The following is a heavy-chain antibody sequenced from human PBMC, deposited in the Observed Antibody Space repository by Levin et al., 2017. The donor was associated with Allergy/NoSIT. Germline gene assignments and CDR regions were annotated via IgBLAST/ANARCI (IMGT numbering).Heavy chain of an antibody. D-gene: IGHD3-16*01. J-gene: IGHJ6*02. CDR2: IWSDGSTK. Sequence: SCAASGFTFTSYGMHWVRQAPGKGLEWVALIWSDGSTKYFADSVKGRVTIARDSSKNTVYLQMNSLRVEDTAVYYCARDTAGYDYALDVWGQGTTVIVSS. CDR3: ARDTAGYDYALDV. V-gene: IGHV3-33*01. CDR1: GFTFTSYG.